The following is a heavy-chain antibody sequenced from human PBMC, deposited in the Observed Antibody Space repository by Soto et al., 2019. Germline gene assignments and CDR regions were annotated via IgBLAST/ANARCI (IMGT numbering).Heavy chain of an antibody. Sequence: ASVKVSCKASGYTFTSYGISWVRQAPGQGLEWMGWISAYNGNTNYAQKLQGRVTMTTDTSTSTAYMELRSLRSDDTAVYYCARDVDILTGSRYYYYYYGMDVWGQGTTVTVSS. CDR3: ARDVDILTGSRYYYYYYGMDV. CDR2: ISAYNGNT. V-gene: IGHV1-18*01. J-gene: IGHJ6*02. D-gene: IGHD3-9*01. CDR1: GYTFTSYG.